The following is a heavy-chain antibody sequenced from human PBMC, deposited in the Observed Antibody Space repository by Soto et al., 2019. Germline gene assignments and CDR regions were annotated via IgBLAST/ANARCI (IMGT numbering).Heavy chain of an antibody. V-gene: IGHV4-31*03. D-gene: IGHD6-19*01. CDR3: AGFQWLVREGFDY. CDR2: IYYRGST. CDR1: GGSISSGGYY. Sequence: QAQLQESGPGLVKPSQTLSLTCTVSGGSISSGGYYWSWIRQHPGKGLEWIGYIYYRGSTYYHPSLKSRVTISVDTYKNQFPLKLSSVTAADTAVYYCAGFQWLVREGFDYWGQGTLVTVSS. J-gene: IGHJ4*02.